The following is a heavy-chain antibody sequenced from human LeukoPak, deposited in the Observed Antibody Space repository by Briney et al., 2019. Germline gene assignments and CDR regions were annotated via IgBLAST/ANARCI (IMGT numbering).Heavy chain of an antibody. Sequence: GASVKVSCKASGYTFTGYYMHWVRQAPGQGLEWMGWINPNSGGTNYAQKFQGRVTMTRDTSISTAYMELSRLRSDDTAVYYCARDGRYCSSTSCYTGYYYYYMDVWGKGTTVTISS. CDR2: INPNSGGT. CDR3: ARDGRYCSSTSCYTGYYYYYMDV. CDR1: GYTFTGYY. J-gene: IGHJ6*03. V-gene: IGHV1-2*02. D-gene: IGHD2-2*02.